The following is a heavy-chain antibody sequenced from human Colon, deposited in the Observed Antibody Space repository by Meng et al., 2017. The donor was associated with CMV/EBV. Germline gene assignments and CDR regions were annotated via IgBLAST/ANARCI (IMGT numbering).Heavy chain of an antibody. J-gene: IGHJ4*02. Sequence: QVQLVESGGGVVQPGGSLRLSCAASGFTFSDYGMPWLRQAPGKGLEWVAFVLYDGSRKYYGDSVKGRFSISRDNSKNTLYLQMNSLRADDTAVYYCVKDQCRGWGQGTLVTVSS. CDR3: VKDQCRG. V-gene: IGHV3-30*02. D-gene: IGHD3-10*01. CDR1: GFTFSDYG. CDR2: VLYDGSRK.